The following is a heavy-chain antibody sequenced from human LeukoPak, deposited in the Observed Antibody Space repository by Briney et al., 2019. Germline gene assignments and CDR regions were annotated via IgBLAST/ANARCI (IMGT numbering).Heavy chain of an antibody. CDR1: AYTFTGYY. V-gene: IGHV1-2*06. Sequence: ASVKVSCKASAYTFTGYYMHWVRQAPGQGLEWMGRINPNSGGTNYAQKFQGRVTMTRDTSISTAYMELSRLRSDDTAVYYCARGQTHYYDSSGYRVDYWGQGTLVTVSS. CDR3: ARGQTHYYDSSGYRVDY. J-gene: IGHJ4*02. D-gene: IGHD3-22*01. CDR2: INPNSGGT.